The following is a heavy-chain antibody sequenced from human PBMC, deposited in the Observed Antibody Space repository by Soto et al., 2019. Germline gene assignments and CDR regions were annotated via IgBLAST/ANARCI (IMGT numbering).Heavy chain of an antibody. CDR2: IIPIFGTA. Sequence: GGSVKGSCKASGGTFSSYSISWGRQAPGQGLEWMGGIIPIFGTANYAQKFQGRVTITADESTSTAYMELSSLRSEDTAVYYCARGSLYSYYFDYWGQGTLVTVSS. J-gene: IGHJ4*02. CDR3: ARGSLYSYYFDY. D-gene: IGHD2-21*01. CDR1: GGTFSSYS. V-gene: IGHV1-69*13.